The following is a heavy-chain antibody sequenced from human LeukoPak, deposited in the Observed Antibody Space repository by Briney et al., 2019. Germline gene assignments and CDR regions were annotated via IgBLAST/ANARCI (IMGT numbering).Heavy chain of an antibody. CDR2: ISDSGGRT. CDR1: GITLSNYG. D-gene: IGHD3-22*01. Sequence: GGSLRLSCAVSGITLSNYGMSWVRQAPGKGLEWVAGISDSGGRTIYADSVKGRFTISRDNPKNTLYLQMNSLRTEDTAVYFCAKRGVVIRVILVGFHKEAYYFDSWGQGALVTVSS. CDR3: AKRGVVIRVILVGFHKEAYYFDS. V-gene: IGHV3-23*01. J-gene: IGHJ4*02.